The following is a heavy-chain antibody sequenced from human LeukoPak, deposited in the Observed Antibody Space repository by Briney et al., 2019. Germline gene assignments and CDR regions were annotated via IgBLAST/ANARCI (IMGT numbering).Heavy chain of an antibody. Sequence: PSETLSLTCTVSGGSISSGGYYWSWIRQHPGKGLEWIGYIYYSGSTYYNPSLKSRVTISVDTSKNQFSLKLSSVTAADTAVYYCARDGGYCSSTSCCNSRRWFDPWGQGTLVTVSS. J-gene: IGHJ5*02. V-gene: IGHV4-31*03. CDR1: GGSISSGGYY. CDR2: IYYSGST. D-gene: IGHD2-2*01. CDR3: ARDGGYCSSTSCCNSRRWFDP.